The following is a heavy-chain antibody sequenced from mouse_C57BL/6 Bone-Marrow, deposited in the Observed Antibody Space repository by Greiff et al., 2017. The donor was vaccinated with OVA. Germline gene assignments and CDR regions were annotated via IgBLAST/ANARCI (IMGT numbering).Heavy chain of an antibody. Sequence: QVQLQPSGPELVKPGASVTISCKASGYAFSSSWMNWVKQRPGKGLEWIGRIYPGDGDTKYNGKFKGKAALTADKSSSTAYMQLSSLTSDDSAFYCCARKGYWGQGTTLTVSS. V-gene: IGHV1-82*01. CDR1: GYAFSSSW. CDR3: ARKGY. J-gene: IGHJ2*01. CDR2: IYPGDGDT.